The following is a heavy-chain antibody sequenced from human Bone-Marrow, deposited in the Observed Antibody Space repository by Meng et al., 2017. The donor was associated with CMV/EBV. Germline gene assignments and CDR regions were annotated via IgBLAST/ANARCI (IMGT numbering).Heavy chain of an antibody. CDR3: ATPGVAAADFDY. CDR1: GFTFSSYG. D-gene: IGHD6-25*01. V-gene: IGHV3-30*02. CDR2: IRYDGSHK. J-gene: IGHJ4*02. Sequence: GSLKISCAASGFTFSSYGMHWVRQAPGKGLEWVAFIRYDGSHKYYADSVKGRFTISRDNSKNTLYMQMNSLRAEDTAVYYCATPGVAAADFDYWGQGTLVTVSS.